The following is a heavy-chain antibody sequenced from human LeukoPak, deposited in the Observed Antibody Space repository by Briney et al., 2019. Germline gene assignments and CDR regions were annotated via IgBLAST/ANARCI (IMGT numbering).Heavy chain of an antibody. CDR3: ARGASSSP. D-gene: IGHD6-13*01. Sequence: GGSLRLSCEASGFTFSTFWMTWVRQVPGKGLEWVANIKQDGSERNYVDSVEGRFTISRDNAKNSLYLQMNSLRAEDTAVYYCARGASSSPWGQGTLVTVSS. CDR2: IKQDGSER. J-gene: IGHJ5*02. V-gene: IGHV3-7*03. CDR1: GFTFSTFW.